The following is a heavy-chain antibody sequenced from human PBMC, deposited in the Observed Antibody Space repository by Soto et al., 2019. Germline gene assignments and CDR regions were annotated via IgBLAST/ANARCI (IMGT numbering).Heavy chain of an antibody. CDR1: GFTVSSNY. CDR3: ARCGAYYYYMDV. Sequence: GGSLRLSCAASGFTVSSNYMSWVRQAPGKGLEWVSVIYSGGSTYYADSVKGRFTISRDNSKNTLYLQMNSLRAEDTAVYYCARCGAYYYYMDVWGKGTTVTVSS. J-gene: IGHJ6*03. D-gene: IGHD3-10*01. CDR2: IYSGGST. V-gene: IGHV3-66*01.